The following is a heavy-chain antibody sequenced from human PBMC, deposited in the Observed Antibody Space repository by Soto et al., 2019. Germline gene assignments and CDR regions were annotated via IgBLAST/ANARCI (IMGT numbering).Heavy chain of an antibody. J-gene: IGHJ4*02. Sequence: QVQLVESGGGVVQPGRSLRLSCAASGFTFSSYGMHWVRQAPGKGLEWVAVIWYDGSNKYYADSVKGRFTISRDNSKNTLYLQMNSLRAEDTAVYYCARDPGEIVVVPAAAGPGNPAFDYWGQGTLVTVSS. V-gene: IGHV3-33*01. D-gene: IGHD2-2*01. CDR1: GFTFSSYG. CDR2: IWYDGSNK. CDR3: ARDPGEIVVVPAAAGPGNPAFDY.